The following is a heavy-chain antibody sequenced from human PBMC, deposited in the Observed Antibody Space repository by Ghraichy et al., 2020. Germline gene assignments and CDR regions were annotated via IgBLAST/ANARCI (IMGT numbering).Heavy chain of an antibody. CDR2: VYRDWTT. CDR3: ARISDYGGYYFDY. CDR1: GDSISTSYY. D-gene: IGHD4-17*01. J-gene: IGHJ4*02. Sequence: SETLSLTCTVFGDSISTSYYWGWIRQPPGKGLEWIGIVYRDWTTHYSPTLKSRVAISVDTSKNQFSLKVTSVTAADTAVYFCARISDYGGYYFDYWGQGTLVTVSS. V-gene: IGHV4-39*01.